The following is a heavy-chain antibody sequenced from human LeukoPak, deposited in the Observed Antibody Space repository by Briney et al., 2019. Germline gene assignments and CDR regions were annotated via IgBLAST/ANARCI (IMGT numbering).Heavy chain of an antibody. J-gene: IGHJ4*02. CDR1: GFTFNSYS. D-gene: IGHD2-15*01. CDR2: TSSSSSYI. Sequence: GGSLRLSCTASGFTFNSYSMNWVRQAPGKGLEWVSSTSSSSSYIYYADSVKGRFTISRDNAKKSLYLQMNSLRAEDTAVYYCAKDEDIVVAVAAGYWGQGTLVTVSS. CDR3: AKDEDIVVAVAAGY. V-gene: IGHV3-21*04.